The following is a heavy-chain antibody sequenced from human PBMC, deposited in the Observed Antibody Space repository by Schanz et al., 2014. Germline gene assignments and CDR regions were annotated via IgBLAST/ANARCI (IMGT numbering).Heavy chain of an antibody. V-gene: IGHV3-23*01. J-gene: IGHJ3*02. CDR1: GFTLSNYA. Sequence: EMQLLESGGGLAQPGGSLRLSCAASGFTLSNYAMSWVRQAPGKGLEWVSAISGSGGSTYYADSVKGRFTISRDNSKNTLYLQMNSLRAEDTAVYYCAKGRFGELSAFDIWGQGTMVTGSS. CDR2: ISGSGGST. D-gene: IGHD3-10*01. CDR3: AKGRFGELSAFDI.